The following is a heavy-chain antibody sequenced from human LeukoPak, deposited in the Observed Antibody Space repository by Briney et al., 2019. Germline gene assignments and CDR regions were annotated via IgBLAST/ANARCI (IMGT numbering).Heavy chain of an antibody. CDR3: ARHGYYFDSSGYLGYWFDP. D-gene: IGHD3-22*01. CDR2: IYYSGNT. CDR1: GGSISSGSYY. J-gene: IGHJ5*02. V-gene: IGHV4-61*01. Sequence: PSETLSLTCTVSGGSISSGSYYWSWIRQPPGKGLGWIGYIYYSGNTNYNPSLKSRVTISVDTSKNQFSLMLSSVTAADTAVYYCARHGYYFDSSGYLGYWFDPWGQGTLVTVSS.